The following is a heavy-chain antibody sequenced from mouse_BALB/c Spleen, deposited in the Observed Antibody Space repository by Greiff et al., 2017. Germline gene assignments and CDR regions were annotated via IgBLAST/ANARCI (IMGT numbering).Heavy chain of an antibody. CDR1: GFNIKDTY. V-gene: IGHV14-3*02. D-gene: IGHD2-2*01. Sequence: VQLQQSGAELVKPGASVKLSCTASGFNIKDTYMHWVKQRPEQGLEWIGRIDPANGNTKYDPKFQGKATITADTSSNTAYLQLSSLTSEDTAVYYCARKGGYDGDYYAMDYWGQGTSVTVSS. CDR2: IDPANGNT. CDR3: ARKGGYDGDYYAMDY. J-gene: IGHJ4*01.